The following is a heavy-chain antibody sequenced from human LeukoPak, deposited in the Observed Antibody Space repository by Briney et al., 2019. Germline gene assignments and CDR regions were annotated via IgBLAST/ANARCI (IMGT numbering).Heavy chain of an antibody. D-gene: IGHD1-26*01. Sequence: PGGSLRLSCVASGFTFSTYWMAWVRQAPGKGLEWVANMKQDGSARHYADSVKGRFSISRDNSKNSEYLQMDSLRAEDTALYYCARDNVGALDYWGHGTLVTVSS. CDR3: ARDNVGALDY. CDR1: GFTFSTYW. CDR2: MKQDGSAR. V-gene: IGHV3-7*01. J-gene: IGHJ4*01.